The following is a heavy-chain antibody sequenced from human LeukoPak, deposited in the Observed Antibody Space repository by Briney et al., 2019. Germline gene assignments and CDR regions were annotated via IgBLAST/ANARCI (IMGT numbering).Heavy chain of an antibody. CDR3: ARGGVTGGRYEY. J-gene: IGHJ4*02. Sequence: GGSLRLSCAASGFTFSNYWMTWVRQVPGKGLEWVANIKPDGSEKDYVDSVKGRFTISRDNAKNSLYPQMNTLRAEDTAVYNCARGGVTGGRYEYWGQGTLVTVSS. D-gene: IGHD1-14*01. V-gene: IGHV3-7*01. CDR1: GFTFSNYW. CDR2: IKPDGSEK.